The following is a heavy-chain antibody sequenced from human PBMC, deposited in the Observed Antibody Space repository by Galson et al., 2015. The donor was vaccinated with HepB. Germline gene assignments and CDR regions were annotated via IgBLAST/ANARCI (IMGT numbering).Heavy chain of an antibody. CDR2: ISSSSSYI. D-gene: IGHD3-22*01. V-gene: IGHV3-21*01. CDR1: GFTFSSYS. J-gene: IGHJ3*02. CDR3: ARDKLSDSSGYYFPQDDDAFDI. Sequence: SLRLSCAASGFTFSSYSMNWVRQAPGKGLEWVSSISSSSSYIYYADSVKGRFTISRDNAKNSLYLQMNSLRAGDTAVYYCARDKLSDSSGYYFPQDDDAFDIWGQGTMVTVSS.